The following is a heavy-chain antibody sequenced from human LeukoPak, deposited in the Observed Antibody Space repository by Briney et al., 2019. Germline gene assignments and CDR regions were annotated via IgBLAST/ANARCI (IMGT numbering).Heavy chain of an antibody. D-gene: IGHD3-10*01. CDR2: IYYTEST. CDR3: ARHVEGFRFGSDGRGIDP. Sequence: RSETLSLTCTVSGGSTSSSSYYWGWIRQPPGKGLEWIGSIYYTESTYYNPSLKSRVTIYIDTSKDQFSLRLRSVTAADTAVYYCARHVEGFRFGSDGRGIDPWGQGTLVIVSS. J-gene: IGHJ5*02. CDR1: GGSTSSSSYY. V-gene: IGHV4-39*01.